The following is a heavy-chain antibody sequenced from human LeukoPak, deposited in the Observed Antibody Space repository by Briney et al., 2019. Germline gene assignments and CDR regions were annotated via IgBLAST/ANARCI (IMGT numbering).Heavy chain of an antibody. Sequence: SETLSLTCTVSGGSISSSSYYWGWIRQPPGKGLEWIGSIYYSGSTYYNPSLKSRVTISVDTSKNRFSLKLSSVTAADTAVYYCARVDSGYSFGYGFHYYYMDVWGRGTTVTVSS. J-gene: IGHJ6*03. CDR2: IYYSGST. D-gene: IGHD5-18*01. CDR3: ARVDSGYSFGYGFHYYYMDV. CDR1: GGSISSSSYY. V-gene: IGHV4-39*07.